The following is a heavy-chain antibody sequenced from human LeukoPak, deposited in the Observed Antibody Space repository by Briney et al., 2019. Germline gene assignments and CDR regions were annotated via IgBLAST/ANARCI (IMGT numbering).Heavy chain of an antibody. J-gene: IGHJ4*02. V-gene: IGHV1-2*02. CDR2: VTPSSGWR. CDR3: ATIGVGGSYWDFSR. CDR1: GDTFNDYH. Sequence: ASVKVSCKAFGDTFNDYHVHWVRQAPGLGAQGLEWMGWVTPSSGWRRYSQRFQGRVAMTSDTSTNTVYMELTSLTSDDTGIYFCATIGVGGSYWDFSRWGQGTLVTVSS. D-gene: IGHD1-26*01.